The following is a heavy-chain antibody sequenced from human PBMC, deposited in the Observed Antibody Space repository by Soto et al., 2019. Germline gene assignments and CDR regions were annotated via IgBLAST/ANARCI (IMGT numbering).Heavy chain of an antibody. V-gene: IGHV3-15*01. CDR3: TTILPVAGKFDY. D-gene: IGHD6-19*01. CDR2: IKSKTDGGTT. Sequence: PGGSLRLSCAASGFTFSNAWMSWVRQAPGKGLEWVGRIKSKTDGGTTDYAAPVKGRFTISRDDSKNTLYPQMNSLKTENTAVYYCTTILPVAGKFDYWGQGTLVTVSS. CDR1: GFTFSNAW. J-gene: IGHJ4*02.